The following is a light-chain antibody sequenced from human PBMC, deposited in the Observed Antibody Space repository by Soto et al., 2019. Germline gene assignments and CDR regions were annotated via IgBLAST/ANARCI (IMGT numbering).Light chain of an antibody. V-gene: IGKV1-8*01. J-gene: IGKJ1*01. CDR1: QGISSY. CDR2: AAS. Sequence: AIRMTQSPSSFSASTGDRVTITCRASQGISSYLAWYQQKPGKAPKLLIYAASTLQSGVPSRFSGSGSGTDFTLTISCLQSADFATNHCQQYYSYPRTLGQGTKVDIK. CDR3: QQYYSYPRT.